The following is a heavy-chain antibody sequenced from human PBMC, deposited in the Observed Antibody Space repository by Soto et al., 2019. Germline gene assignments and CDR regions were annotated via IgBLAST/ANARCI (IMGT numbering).Heavy chain of an antibody. CDR2: INHSGST. D-gene: IGHD3-9*01. Sequence: SETLSLTCAVYGGSFSGYYWSWIRQPPGKGLEWIGEINHSGSTNYNPSLKSRVTISVDTSKNQFSLKLSSVTAADTAVYYCARFRRYYDILTGYSNLTGNWFDPWGQGTLVTVSS. CDR1: GGSFSGYY. J-gene: IGHJ5*02. CDR3: ARFRRYYDILTGYSNLTGNWFDP. V-gene: IGHV4-34*01.